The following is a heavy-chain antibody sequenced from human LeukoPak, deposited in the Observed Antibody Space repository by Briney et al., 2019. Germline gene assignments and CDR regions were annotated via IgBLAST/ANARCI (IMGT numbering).Heavy chain of an antibody. J-gene: IGHJ3*02. Sequence: GGSLRLSCAASGFTFSSFGMRWVRQAPGKGLEWVAVISYDGSLKHYLDSVKGRFTISRDNSKNTLYLQMDSLRVEDTAVYHCAKKYSYGSGAGDALDIWGHGTLVTVSS. CDR1: GFTFSSFG. D-gene: IGHD3-10*01. CDR2: ISYDGSLK. CDR3: AKKYSYGSGAGDALDI. V-gene: IGHV3-30*18.